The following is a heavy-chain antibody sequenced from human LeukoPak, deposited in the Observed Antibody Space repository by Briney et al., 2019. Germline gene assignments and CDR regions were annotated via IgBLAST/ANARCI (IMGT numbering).Heavy chain of an antibody. V-gene: IGHV4-39*01. CDR2: IYYSGST. CDR1: GGSISSSSYY. CDR3: ARGLNHYDSSGYLVWFDP. Sequence: SETLSLTCTVSGGSISSSSYYWGWIRQPPGKGLEWIGSIYYSGSTYYNPSLKSRVTISVDTSKNQFSLKLSSVIAADTAVYYCARGLNHYDSSGYLVWFDPWGQGTLVTVSS. D-gene: IGHD3-22*01. J-gene: IGHJ5*02.